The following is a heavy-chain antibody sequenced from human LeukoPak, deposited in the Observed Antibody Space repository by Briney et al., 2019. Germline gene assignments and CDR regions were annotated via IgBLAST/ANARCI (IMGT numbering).Heavy chain of an antibody. CDR1: GFPFSDYS. CDR2: IGISSGNT. D-gene: IGHD1-1*01. CDR3: ARDHNYAFDN. J-gene: IGHJ4*02. V-gene: IGHV3-48*04. Sequence: GGSLRLSCTASGFPFSDYSMNWVRRAPGKGLEWISYIGISSGNTKYADSVKGRFTISADNARNSLYLQMNSLRVEDTAVYYCARDHNYAFDNWGQGTLVSVSS.